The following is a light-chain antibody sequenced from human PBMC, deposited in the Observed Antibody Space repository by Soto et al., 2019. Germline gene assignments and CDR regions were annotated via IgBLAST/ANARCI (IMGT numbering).Light chain of an antibody. CDR1: KLGDRY. CDR2: QDN. V-gene: IGLV3-1*01. CDR3: QAWDSSTLYV. J-gene: IGLJ1*01. Sequence: SYELTQPPLVSVSPGQTASITCSGDKLGDRYAAWYQQKPGQSPVLVIYQDNKRPSGIPERISGSNSGNSATLTISGTQSMDEADYYCQAWDSSTLYVFGTGTKLTVL.